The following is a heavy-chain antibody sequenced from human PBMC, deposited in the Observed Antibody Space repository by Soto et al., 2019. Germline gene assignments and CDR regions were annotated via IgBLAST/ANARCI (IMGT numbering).Heavy chain of an antibody. D-gene: IGHD3-16*01. Sequence: QVQLVQSGAEVRKPGASVKVSFKGSGYTFTTYGISWVRQAPGQGLEWMGWISGYNGHTKYAQKFQGRVTMTTDTSTSTVYMDLRSLRSDDTAVYYCAREGEMPYYYYGLDVWGQGTTVTVSS. CDR2: ISGYNGHT. V-gene: IGHV1-18*01. J-gene: IGHJ6*02. CDR1: GYTFTTYG. CDR3: AREGEMPYYYYGLDV.